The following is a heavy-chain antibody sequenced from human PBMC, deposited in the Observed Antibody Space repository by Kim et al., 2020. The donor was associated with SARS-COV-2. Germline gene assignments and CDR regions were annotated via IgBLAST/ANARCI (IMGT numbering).Heavy chain of an antibody. Sequence: GGSLRLSCAASGFPFSVYWMHWVRQAPGKGLEWVSRVKGDGISTLYADSVNGRFTISRDNDMRMVYLQMNSLRAEDTALYYCATGLPHAYEIWRQGTMVTVSS. CDR1: GFPFSVYW. J-gene: IGHJ3*02. CDR2: VKGDGIST. CDR3: ATGLPHAYEI. V-gene: IGHV3-74*01. D-gene: IGHD2-21*02.